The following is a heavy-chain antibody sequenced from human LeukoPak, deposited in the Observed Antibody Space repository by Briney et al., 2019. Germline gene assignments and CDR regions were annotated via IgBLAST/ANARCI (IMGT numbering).Heavy chain of an antibody. CDR3: ATLVGGGWSDVANDAFDI. V-gene: IGHV3-53*01. CDR1: GFTVSSNY. CDR2: IYSGGST. Sequence: PGGSLRLSCAASGFTVSSNYMSWVRQAPGKGLEWVSVIYSGGSTYYAASVKGRFPISRDNSKNTLYLQMNSLRAEDTAVYYCATLVGGGWSDVANDAFDIWGQGTMVTVSS. J-gene: IGHJ3*02. D-gene: IGHD6-19*01.